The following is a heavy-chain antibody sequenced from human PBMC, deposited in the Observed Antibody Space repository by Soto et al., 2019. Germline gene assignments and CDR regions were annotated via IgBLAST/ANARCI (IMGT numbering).Heavy chain of an antibody. CDR1: GGSFSGYY. CDR3: ARFQGGPFWSGSESPFDY. V-gene: IGHV4-34*01. Sequence: SETLSLTCAVYGGSFSGYYWSWIRQPPGKGLEWIGEINHSGSANYNPSPKSRVTISVDTSRNQFSLKLSSVTAADTAVYYCARFQGGPFWSGSESPFDYWGQGTLVTVSS. J-gene: IGHJ4*02. D-gene: IGHD3-3*01. CDR2: INHSGSA.